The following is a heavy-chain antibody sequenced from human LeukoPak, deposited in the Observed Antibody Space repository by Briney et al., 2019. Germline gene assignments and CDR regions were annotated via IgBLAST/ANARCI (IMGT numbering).Heavy chain of an antibody. CDR3: ARDQSRGYGFDY. CDR1: GYSFSSND. CDR2: MNPNSGNT. V-gene: IGHV1-8*01. D-gene: IGHD5-12*01. Sequence: ASVKVSCKASGYSFSSNDINWVRQATGQGLEWMGWMNPNSGNTGYAQKFQGRVTMTKNTSISTAYMELSSLRSEDTAVYYCARDQSRGYGFDYWGQGTLVTVSS. J-gene: IGHJ4*02.